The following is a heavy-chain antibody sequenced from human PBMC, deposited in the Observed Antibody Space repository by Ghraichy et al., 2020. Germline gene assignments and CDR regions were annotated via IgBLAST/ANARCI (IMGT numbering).Heavy chain of an antibody. CDR1: GYTFTSYG. J-gene: IGHJ6*02. V-gene: IGHV1-18*01. D-gene: IGHD2-2*01. Sequence: ASVKVSCKASGYTFTSYGISWVRQAPGQGLEWMGWISAYNGNTNYAQKLQGRVTMTTDTSTSTAYMELRSLRSDDTAVYYCARDQRTYCSSTSCHYYYGMDVWCQGTTVTVSS. CDR3: ARDQRTYCSSTSCHYYYGMDV. CDR2: ISAYNGNT.